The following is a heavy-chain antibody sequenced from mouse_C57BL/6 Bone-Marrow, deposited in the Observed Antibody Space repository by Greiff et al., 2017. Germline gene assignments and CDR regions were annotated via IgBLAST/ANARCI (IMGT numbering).Heavy chain of an antibody. CDR1: GFTFSSYG. CDR2: ISSGGSYT. Sequence: EVKVVESGGDLVKPGGSLKLSCAASGFTFSSYGMSWVRQTPDKRLEWVATISSGGSYTYYPDSVKGRFTISRDNAKNTLYLQMSSLKSEDTAMYYCARYYYGSSYVKYFDVWGTGTTVTVSS. V-gene: IGHV5-6*01. D-gene: IGHD1-1*01. J-gene: IGHJ1*03. CDR3: ARYYYGSSYVKYFDV.